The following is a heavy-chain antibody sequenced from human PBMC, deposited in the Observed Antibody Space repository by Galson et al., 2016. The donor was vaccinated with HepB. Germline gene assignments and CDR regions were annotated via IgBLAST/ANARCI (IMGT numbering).Heavy chain of an antibody. Sequence: SLRLSCAASGFTFDDHTMHWVRQAPRKGLEWVSGIGWNSGSTGYADSVKGRFTSSRDNAKNSLYLQMNSLRAEDSAVYYCARSSSSAFDIWGQGTMVTVSS. J-gene: IGHJ3*02. CDR1: GFTFDDHT. CDR3: ARSSSSAFDI. D-gene: IGHD3-16*02. CDR2: IGWNSGST. V-gene: IGHV3-9*01.